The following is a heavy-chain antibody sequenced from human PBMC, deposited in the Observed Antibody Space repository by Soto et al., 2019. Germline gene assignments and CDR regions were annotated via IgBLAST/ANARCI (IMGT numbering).Heavy chain of an antibody. Sequence: SETLSLTCTVSGGSISSSSYYWGWIRQPPGKGLEWIGSIYYSGSTYYNPSLKSRVTISVDTSKNQFSLKLSSVTAADTAVYYCARLSIAVAGIYFDYWGQGTLVTVSS. D-gene: IGHD6-19*01. J-gene: IGHJ4*02. CDR1: GGSISSSSYY. CDR2: IYYSGST. CDR3: ARLSIAVAGIYFDY. V-gene: IGHV4-39*01.